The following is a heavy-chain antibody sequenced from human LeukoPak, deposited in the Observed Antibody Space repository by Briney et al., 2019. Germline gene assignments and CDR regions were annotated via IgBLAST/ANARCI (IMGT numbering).Heavy chain of an antibody. CDR1: GYSISSGYY. D-gene: IGHD3-22*01. V-gene: IGHV4-38-2*01. Sequence: SETLSLTCAVSGYSISSGYYWGWIRQPPGKGLEWIASIYYSGNSCYNPSLKSRATISVNTSKNQFSLKLSSVTAADTAQYYCARISYYYDDSGHPGYFDYWGLGTLVTVSS. CDR2: IYYSGNS. J-gene: IGHJ4*02. CDR3: ARISYYYDDSGHPGYFDY.